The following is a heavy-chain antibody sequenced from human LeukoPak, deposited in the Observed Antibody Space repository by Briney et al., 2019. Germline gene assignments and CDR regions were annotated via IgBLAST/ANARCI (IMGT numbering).Heavy chain of an antibody. Sequence: GGSLRLSCAASGFIFSDYYMTWIRQAPGKGLEWVSHISSSGSSTNYANSVKGRFTISRDNAKNSLYLQMNSLKAEDTAVYYCTCADYITEGYYYYYGMDVWGQGTTVTVSS. CDR1: GFIFSDYY. D-gene: IGHD4/OR15-4a*01. J-gene: IGHJ6*02. CDR2: ISSSGSST. CDR3: TCADYITEGYYYYYGMDV. V-gene: IGHV3-11*03.